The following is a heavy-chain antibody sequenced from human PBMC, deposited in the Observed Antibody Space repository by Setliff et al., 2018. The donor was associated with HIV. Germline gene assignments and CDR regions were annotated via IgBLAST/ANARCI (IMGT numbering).Heavy chain of an antibody. J-gene: IGHJ4*02. D-gene: IGHD1-1*01. CDR1: GFTFKDYA. Sequence: GGSLRLSCRVSGFTFKDYAMHWVRQAPGKGLEWVASTGWSGSTAEYADSVRGRVTISKDNAKASLYLQMDSLRLEDTALYFCASARIPTGGTSTSFDFWGQGTLVTVSS. CDR3: ASARIPTGGTSTSFDF. V-gene: IGHV3-9*01. CDR2: TGWSGSTA.